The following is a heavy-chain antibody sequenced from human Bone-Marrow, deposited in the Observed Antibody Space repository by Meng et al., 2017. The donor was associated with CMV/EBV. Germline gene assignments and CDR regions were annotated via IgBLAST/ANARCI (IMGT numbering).Heavy chain of an antibody. Sequence: SCASSGFTFSDYDMIWIRQAPGKGLEWVSYISSSGSTIYHADTVKGRFPISRDNAKTSLYQQMNSLRVEDTAVYYCARDPRALWLPNYFDNWGRGTRVNVSS. CDR3: ARDPRALWLPNYFDN. CDR1: GFTFSDYD. D-gene: IGHD3-10*01. CDR2: ISSSGSTI. V-gene: IGHV3-11*04. J-gene: IGHJ4*02.